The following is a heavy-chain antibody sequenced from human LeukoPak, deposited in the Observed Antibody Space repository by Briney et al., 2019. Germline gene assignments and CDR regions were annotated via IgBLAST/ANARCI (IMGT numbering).Heavy chain of an antibody. CDR2: IKQDESEK. CDR1: GFTFRDYW. D-gene: IGHD3-10*01. V-gene: IGHV3-7*01. Sequence: GGSLRLSRAASGFTFRDYWMSWVRQAPGKGLEWVANIKQDESEKYSADSVKGRFSISRDNAKRSLDLQMNSLRDDDTAVYYCARASSWSGTRWAFDIWGQGTMVTVSS. CDR3: ARASSWSGTRWAFDI. J-gene: IGHJ3*02.